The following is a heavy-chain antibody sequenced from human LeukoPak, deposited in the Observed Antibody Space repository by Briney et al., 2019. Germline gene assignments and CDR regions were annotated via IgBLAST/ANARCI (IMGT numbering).Heavy chain of an antibody. Sequence: PSETLSLTCAVYGGSFSGYYWSWIRRPPGKGLEWIGEINHSGSTNYNPSLKSRVTISVDTSKNQFSLKLSSVTAADTAVYYCARAYSSGLHNRHFQHWGQGTLVTVSS. J-gene: IGHJ1*01. CDR1: GGSFSGYY. D-gene: IGHD6-19*01. CDR3: ARAYSSGLHNRHFQH. CDR2: INHSGST. V-gene: IGHV4-34*01.